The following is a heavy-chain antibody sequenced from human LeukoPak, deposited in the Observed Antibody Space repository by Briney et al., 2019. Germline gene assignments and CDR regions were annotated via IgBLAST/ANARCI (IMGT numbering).Heavy chain of an antibody. CDR2: ISRGSNNI. D-gene: IGHD2-15*01. V-gene: IGHV3-48*01. CDR3: ARDVVETEDYFDC. J-gene: IGHJ4*02. Sequence: GGSLRLSCAASGFTFNTYSMNWVRQAPGKGLEWLSYISRGSNNIYYADSVKGRFTISRDNAENSLYLQMNSLRAEDTAVYYCARDVVETEDYFDCWGQGTLVTVSS. CDR1: GFTFNTYS.